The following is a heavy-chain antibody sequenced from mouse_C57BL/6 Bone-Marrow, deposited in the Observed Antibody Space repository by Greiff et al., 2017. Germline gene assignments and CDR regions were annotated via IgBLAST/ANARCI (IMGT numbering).Heavy chain of an antibody. Sequence: EVQWVESGGGLVQPGGSMKLSCAASGFTFSDAWMDWVRQSPEKGLEWVAEIRNKANNHATYYAESVKGRFTISRDDSKSSVYLQMNSLRAEDTGIYYCTGVLRAWFAYWGQGTLVTVSA. CDR3: TGVLRAWFAY. CDR1: GFTFSDAW. J-gene: IGHJ3*01. D-gene: IGHD1-1*01. V-gene: IGHV6-6*01. CDR2: IRNKANNHAT.